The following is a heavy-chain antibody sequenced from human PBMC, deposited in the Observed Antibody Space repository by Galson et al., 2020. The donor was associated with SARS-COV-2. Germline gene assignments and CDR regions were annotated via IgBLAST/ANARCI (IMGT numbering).Heavy chain of an antibody. Sequence: ASVKVSCKVSGYTLTELSMHWVRQAPGKGLEWMGGFDPEDGETIYAQKFQGRVTMTEDTSTDTAYMELSSLRSEDTAVYYCATEPPYCRGGSGHNWFDPWGQGTLVTVSS. J-gene: IGHJ5*02. CDR1: GYTLTELS. CDR2: FDPEDGET. CDR3: ATEPPYCRGGSGHNWFDP. D-gene: IGHD2-15*01. V-gene: IGHV1-24*01.